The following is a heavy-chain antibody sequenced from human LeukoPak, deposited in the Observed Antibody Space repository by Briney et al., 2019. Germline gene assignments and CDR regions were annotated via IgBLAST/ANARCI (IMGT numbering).Heavy chain of an antibody. CDR3: ERGWEHSRDY. J-gene: IGHJ4*02. V-gene: IGHV3-7*01. CDR1: GFTFGSLW. Sequence: PGGSLRLSCAASGFTFGSLWMSWVRQAPGKGLEWVANINEGGSADYYADSVRGRFTISRDNAKNSLHLQMNNLRAEDTAVYYCERGWEHSRDYWGQGTLVTVSS. CDR2: INEGGSAD. D-gene: IGHD3-22*01.